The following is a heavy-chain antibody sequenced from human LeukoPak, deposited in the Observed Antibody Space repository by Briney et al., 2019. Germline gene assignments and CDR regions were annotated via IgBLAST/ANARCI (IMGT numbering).Heavy chain of an antibody. Sequence: GGSLRLSCAASGFTFSSYGMHWVRQAPGKGLEWVAVISYDGSNKYYADSVKGRFTISRDNSKNTLYLQRSSLRAEDTAVYYCAKDLWEEYSNYGNYWGQGTLVTVSS. CDR3: AKDLWEEYSNYGNY. V-gene: IGHV3-30*18. CDR1: GFTFSSYG. J-gene: IGHJ4*02. D-gene: IGHD4-11*01. CDR2: ISYDGSNK.